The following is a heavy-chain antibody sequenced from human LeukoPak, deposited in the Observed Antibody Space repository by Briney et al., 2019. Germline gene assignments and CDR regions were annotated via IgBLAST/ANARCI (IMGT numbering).Heavy chain of an antibody. V-gene: IGHV1-69*04. Sequence: ASVKISCKASGGTFSSYAISWVRQAPGQGLEWMGRIIPILGIANYAQKFQGRVTITADKSTSTAYMELSSLRSEDTAVYYCAYYYGSGNQDYWGQGTLVTVSS. CDR1: GGTFSSYA. D-gene: IGHD3-10*01. CDR3: AYYYGSGNQDY. J-gene: IGHJ4*02. CDR2: IIPILGIA.